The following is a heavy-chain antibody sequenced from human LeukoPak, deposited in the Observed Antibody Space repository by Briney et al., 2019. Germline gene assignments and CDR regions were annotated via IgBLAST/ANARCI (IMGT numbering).Heavy chain of an antibody. CDR1: GFSFNTYS. CDR2: ICAEGHPT. D-gene: IGHD2-15*01. CDR3: GKDGHRHDSVCPTKIVVAGYVDH. V-gene: IGHV3-23*01. J-gene: IGHJ4*02. Sequence: GGSLRLSCRASGFSFNTYSMNWVRQAPGKGLEWVSVICAEGHPTYYPDSVKGGFTISRDNPNNMLYLQMNSLRAEDTAIYCCGKDGHRHDSVCPTKIVVAGYVDHWGQGTLVTVSS.